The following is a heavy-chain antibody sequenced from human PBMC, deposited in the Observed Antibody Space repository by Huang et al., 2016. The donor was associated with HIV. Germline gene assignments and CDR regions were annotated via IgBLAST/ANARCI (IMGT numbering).Heavy chain of an antibody. V-gene: IGHV1-69*01. Sequence: QVQLVQSGAEVKKPGSSVKVSCKASGGSFSNHVLSWVRQGPGQGLEWVGVIIPIFGTTNYAQKFQWRVTITADESTGTAYLELSSLRSEDTAVYFCARESNIVVVPHTIKFFDYWGQGTLVTVSS. CDR3: ARESNIVVVPHTIKFFDY. D-gene: IGHD2-2*01. CDR2: IIPIFGTT. J-gene: IGHJ4*02. CDR1: GGSFSNHV.